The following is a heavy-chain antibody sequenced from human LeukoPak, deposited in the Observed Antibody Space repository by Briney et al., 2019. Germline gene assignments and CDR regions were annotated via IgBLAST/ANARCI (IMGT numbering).Heavy chain of an antibody. CDR3: ARSVEGYCSGDNCLSYSYYMDV. D-gene: IGHD2-15*01. CDR2: IYYSGST. V-gene: IGHV4-59*01. J-gene: IGHJ6*03. Sequence: PSETLSLTCTVSGGSISSYYWSWIRQPPGKGLEWIGYIYYSGSTHYNPSLKSRVTISVDTSKNQFSLKLSSVTAADTAVYYCARSVEGYCSGDNCLSYSYYMDVWGKGTTVTVSS. CDR1: GGSISSYY.